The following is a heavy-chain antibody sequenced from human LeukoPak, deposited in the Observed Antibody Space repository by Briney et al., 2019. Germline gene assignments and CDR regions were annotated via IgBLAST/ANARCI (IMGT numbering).Heavy chain of an antibody. CDR1: RYTFTSYY. D-gene: IGHD6-19*01. Sequence: ASVKVSCKASRYTFTSYYMHWVRQAPGQGLEWMGIINPSGGSTSYAQKFQGRVTMTRDTSTSTVYMELSSLRSEDTAVYYCARGRYSSGWYKGNSVYFQHWGQGTLVTVSS. J-gene: IGHJ1*01. CDR3: ARGRYSSGWYKGNSVYFQH. CDR2: INPSGGST. V-gene: IGHV1-46*01.